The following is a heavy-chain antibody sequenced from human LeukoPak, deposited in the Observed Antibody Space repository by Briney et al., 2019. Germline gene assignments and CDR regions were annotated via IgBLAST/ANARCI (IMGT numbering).Heavy chain of an antibody. Sequence: SQTLSLTCAISGDSVSSNSAAWNWIRQSPSRGLEWLGRTYYRSKWYNDYAVSVKGRIAINPDTSKNQFSLQLNSVTPEDTAVYYCARAKGRSPLFDNWGPGNLLTVSS. CDR3: ARAKGRSPLFDN. J-gene: IGHJ4*02. V-gene: IGHV6-1*01. CDR1: GDSVSSNSAA. CDR2: TYYRSKWYN. D-gene: IGHD6-13*01.